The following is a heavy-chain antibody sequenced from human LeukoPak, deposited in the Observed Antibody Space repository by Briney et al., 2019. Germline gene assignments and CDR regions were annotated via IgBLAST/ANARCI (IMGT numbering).Heavy chain of an antibody. Sequence: PSETLSLTCAVYGGSFSGFYWTWIRQPPGKGLEWIGEVTDTGNRNYNPFLRSRVTISVDTAKNQFSLKVSSVTAADTSVFYCARGRGSSSGWGHYYFSLDVWGQGTTVTVSS. CDR1: GGSFSGFY. D-gene: IGHD6-19*01. J-gene: IGHJ6*03. CDR2: VTDTGNR. V-gene: IGHV4-34*01. CDR3: ARGRGSSSGWGHYYFSLDV.